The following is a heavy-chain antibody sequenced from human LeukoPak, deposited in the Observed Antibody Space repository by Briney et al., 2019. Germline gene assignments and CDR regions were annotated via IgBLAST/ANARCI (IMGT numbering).Heavy chain of an antibody. CDR1: GFTFSSYS. J-gene: IGHJ4*02. CDR2: ISSSSSYI. CDR3: ARVSVGGDRGCFNY. V-gene: IGHV3-21*01. Sequence: PGGSLRLSCAASGFTFSSYSMNWVRQAPGKGLEWVSSISSSSSYIYYADSVKGRFTISRDNAKNSLYLQMNSLRAEDTAVYYCARVSVGGDRGCFNYWGQGTLVTVSS. D-gene: IGHD2-21*01.